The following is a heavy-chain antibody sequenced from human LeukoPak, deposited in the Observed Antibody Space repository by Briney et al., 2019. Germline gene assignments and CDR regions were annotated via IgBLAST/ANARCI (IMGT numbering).Heavy chain of an antibody. CDR3: ASNIAARLGNWFDP. CDR2: INPNSGGT. Sequence: EASVKVSCKASGYTFTGYYMHWVRQAPGQGVEWMGWINPNSGGTNYAQKFQGRVTMTRDTSISTAYMELSRLRSDDTAVYYCASNIAARLGNWFDPWGQGTLVTVSS. V-gene: IGHV1-2*02. D-gene: IGHD6-6*01. J-gene: IGHJ5*02. CDR1: GYTFTGYY.